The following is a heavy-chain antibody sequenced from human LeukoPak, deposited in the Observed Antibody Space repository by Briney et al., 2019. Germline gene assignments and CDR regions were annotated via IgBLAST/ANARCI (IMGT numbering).Heavy chain of an antibody. V-gene: IGHV1-3*01. CDR1: GYTFTSYA. J-gene: IGHJ6*02. CDR3: ATDSPWDYGGNHYYYYGMDV. Sequence: ASVTVSCTASGYTFTSYAMHWVRQAPGQRLEWMGWINAGNGNTKYSQKFQGRVTITRDTSASTAYMELSSLRSEDTAVYYCATDSPWDYGGNHYYYYGMDVWGQGTTVTVSS. D-gene: IGHD4-23*01. CDR2: INAGNGNT.